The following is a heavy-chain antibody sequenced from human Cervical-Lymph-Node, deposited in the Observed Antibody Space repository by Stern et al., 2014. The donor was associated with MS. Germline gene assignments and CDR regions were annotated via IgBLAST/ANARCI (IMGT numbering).Heavy chain of an antibody. CDR3: AKVATPQKRALSDFSSGYPQNHGPFDL. V-gene: IGHV3-9*01. J-gene: IGHJ3*01. Sequence: EVQLVESGGGSVQPGRSLRLSCVASGFNYNDYSMHWVRQAPGKGLEWVSEINWNSGIIAYAGSVKGRFTISRDNAKNSLYLQMDSLRAEDTALYYCAKVATPQKRALSDFSSGYPQNHGPFDLWGQGTMVTVSS. D-gene: IGHD3-3*01. CDR1: GFNYNDYS. CDR2: INWNSGII.